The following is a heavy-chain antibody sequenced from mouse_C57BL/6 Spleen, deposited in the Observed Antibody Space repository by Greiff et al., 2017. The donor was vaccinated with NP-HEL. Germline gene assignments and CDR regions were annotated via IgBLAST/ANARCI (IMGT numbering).Heavy chain of an antibody. J-gene: IGHJ4*01. V-gene: IGHV5-17*01. CDR1: GFTFSDYG. Sequence: EVQRVESGGGLVKPGGSLKLSCAASGFTFSDYGMHWVRQAPEKGLEWVAYISSGSSTIYYADTVKGRFTISRDNAKNTLFLQMTSLRSEDTAMYYCAIIYYDYGYAMDYWGQGTSVTVSS. CDR3: AIIYYDYGYAMDY. D-gene: IGHD2-4*01. CDR2: ISSGSSTI.